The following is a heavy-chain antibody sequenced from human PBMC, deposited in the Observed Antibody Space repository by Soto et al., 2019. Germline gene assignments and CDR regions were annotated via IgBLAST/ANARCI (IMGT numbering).Heavy chain of an antibody. D-gene: IGHD4-4*01. V-gene: IGHV4-39*02. CDR3: ASRVGAVPTQD. CDR1: GASISSRSYH. CDR2: AYYSGST. Sequence: QLQLQESGPGLVKPSETLSLTCSVSGASISSRSYHWDWIRQAPGKGPEWIGSAYYSGSTYYNPSLESRGTISVDTSKNHFSLKLNSVTAAGTAVYYCASRVGAVPTQDWGQGTLVTVSS. J-gene: IGHJ1*01.